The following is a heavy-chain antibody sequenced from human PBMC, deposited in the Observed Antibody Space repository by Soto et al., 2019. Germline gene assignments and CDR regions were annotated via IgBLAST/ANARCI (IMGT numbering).Heavy chain of an antibody. CDR1: TFTFSNYA. D-gene: IGHD4-17*01. CDR3: AKDPNGDYLGAFDS. Sequence: GGALRLSCAASTFTFSNYALTWVRPAPGKGLEWVSGISGSGAITYYADSVKGRFTISRDNSKNTLFLQMNSLRAEDTAVYYCAKDPNGDYLGAFDSWGQGTLVTVSS. J-gene: IGHJ4*02. CDR2: ISGSGAIT. V-gene: IGHV3-23*01.